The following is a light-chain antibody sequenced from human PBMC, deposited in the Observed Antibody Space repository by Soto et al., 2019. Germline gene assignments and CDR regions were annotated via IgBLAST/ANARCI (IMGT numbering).Light chain of an antibody. Sequence: DIQMTQSPSNLSASVGDIATITYRASQSIRYWLAWFQQKEGKAPKLLIYEASRLESGVPSRIRGSGYGTELTLTISSMKNDDFATYYCQQYTSYTWTFGQGTKVDIK. CDR2: EAS. CDR1: QSIRYW. J-gene: IGKJ1*01. CDR3: QQYTSYTWT. V-gene: IGKV1-5*03.